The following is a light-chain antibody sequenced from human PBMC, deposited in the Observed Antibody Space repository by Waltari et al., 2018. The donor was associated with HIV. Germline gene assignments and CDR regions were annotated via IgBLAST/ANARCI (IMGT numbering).Light chain of an antibody. Sequence: QLVLTQSPSASASLGASVKLTCTLSSGHSRYAIAWHQQQPEKGPRFLMRLNGEGRNSTGDGIPDRFAGSSSGTERYLTISSLQSDDEADYYCQTWGTGFLVFGGGTKLTVL. CDR2: LNGEGRN. CDR3: QTWGTGFLV. V-gene: IGLV4-69*01. J-gene: IGLJ2*01. CDR1: SGHSRYA.